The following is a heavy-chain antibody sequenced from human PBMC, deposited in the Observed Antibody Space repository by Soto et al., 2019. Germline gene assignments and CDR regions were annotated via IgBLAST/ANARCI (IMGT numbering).Heavy chain of an antibody. CDR3: AKYSDYVGHRPRQINFDY. D-gene: IGHD5-12*01. CDR2: IPGSGTST. Sequence: GWSLRLSCAASGFTFSSYAMSWVRQSPGKGLEWVSAIPGSGTSTYYAGSVKGRFTISRDNSKNTLYLQMNSLRVEDTAVYYCAKYSDYVGHRPRQINFDYWGQGTLVTVSS. J-gene: IGHJ4*02. CDR1: GFTFSSYA. V-gene: IGHV3-23*01.